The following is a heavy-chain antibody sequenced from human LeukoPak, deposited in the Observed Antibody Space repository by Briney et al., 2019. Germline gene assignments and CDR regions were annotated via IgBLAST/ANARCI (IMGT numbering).Heavy chain of an antibody. Sequence: SETLSLTCTVSGGSFSSGSYYWNWIRQPPGKGLEWIGYIKYSGSTNYNPSLKSRGTISVDTSKNQFSLKLNSVSAADTAVYYCARGPDAFDIWGQGTMVTVSS. J-gene: IGHJ3*02. CDR3: ARGPDAFDI. CDR1: GGSFSSGSYY. CDR2: IKYSGST. V-gene: IGHV4-61*01.